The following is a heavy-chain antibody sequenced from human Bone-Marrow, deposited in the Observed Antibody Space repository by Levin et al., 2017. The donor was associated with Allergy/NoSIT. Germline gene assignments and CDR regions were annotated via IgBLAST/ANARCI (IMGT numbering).Heavy chain of an antibody. Sequence: SETLSLTCTVSGGSISRNYWSWIRQPPGKGLEWIGYIYDTGSTKFSPSLKSRVTISLDTSKNQFSLKLSSVTAADTAVYFCARSISSWVHWYFDLWGRGTLVTVSS. CDR1: GGSISRNY. J-gene: IGHJ2*01. D-gene: IGHD6-13*01. CDR2: IYDTGST. V-gene: IGHV4-59*03. CDR3: ARSISSWVHWYFDL.